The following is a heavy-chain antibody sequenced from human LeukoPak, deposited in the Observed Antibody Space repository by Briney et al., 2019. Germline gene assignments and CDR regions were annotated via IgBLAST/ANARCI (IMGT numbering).Heavy chain of an antibody. CDR1: GFTFSSYG. Sequence: GGSLRLSCAASGFTFSSYGMHWVRQAPGKGLEWVAVLSYDGSNKYYADSVKGRFTISRDNSKNTLYLQMNSLRAEDTAVYYCAKDASYGWDYWGQGTLVTVSS. CDR3: AKDASYGWDY. D-gene: IGHD4-17*01. CDR2: LSYDGSNK. V-gene: IGHV3-30*18. J-gene: IGHJ4*02.